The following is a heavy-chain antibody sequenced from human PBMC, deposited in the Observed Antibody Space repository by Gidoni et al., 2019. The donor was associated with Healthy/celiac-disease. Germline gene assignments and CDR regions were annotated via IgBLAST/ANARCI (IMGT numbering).Heavy chain of an antibody. V-gene: IGHV3-30-3*01. Sequence: QVQLVESGGGVVHPGRSLSISCSASGFTFSSYAMHWVRQAPGKGLEWVAVISYDGSNKYYADSVKGRFTISRDNSKNTLYLQMNSLRAEDTAVYYCARGRAGTTFYYYGMDVWGQGTTVTVSS. CDR2: ISYDGSNK. CDR3: ARGRAGTTFYYYGMDV. CDR1: GFTFSSYA. D-gene: IGHD1-7*01. J-gene: IGHJ6*02.